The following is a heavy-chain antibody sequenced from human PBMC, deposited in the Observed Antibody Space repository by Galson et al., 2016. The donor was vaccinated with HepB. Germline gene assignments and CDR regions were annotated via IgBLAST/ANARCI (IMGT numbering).Heavy chain of an antibody. CDR1: GVSITNSRYF. CDR3: VRHPTYYDDSSGYGQYYYYMDV. CDR2: MSYSGTA. J-gene: IGHJ6*03. Sequence: ETLSLTCSVSGVSITNSRYFWGWIRQPPGKGLEWIGSMSYSGTAYYNPSLKSRVTISVDTSKNQFSLKLSSVTASDTAVYYCVRHPTYYDDSSGYGQYYYYMDVWGKGTTVTVSS. D-gene: IGHD3-22*01. V-gene: IGHV4-39*01.